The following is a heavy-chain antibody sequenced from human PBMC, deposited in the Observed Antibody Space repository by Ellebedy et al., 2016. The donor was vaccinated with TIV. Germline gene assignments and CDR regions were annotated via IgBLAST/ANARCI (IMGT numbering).Heavy chain of an antibody. V-gene: IGHV1-69*04. Sequence: AASVKVSCKAPGDTFSNHAFNWVRQAPGQELEWMGRMDPRLGTVKYAQKFQGRVTITADKSTSTAYIELRSLRSDDSAVYFCAREVGDGNYYGMDVWGLGTTVTVSS. CDR2: MDPRLGTV. J-gene: IGHJ6*02. CDR1: GDTFSNHA. D-gene: IGHD3-16*01. CDR3: AREVGDGNYYGMDV.